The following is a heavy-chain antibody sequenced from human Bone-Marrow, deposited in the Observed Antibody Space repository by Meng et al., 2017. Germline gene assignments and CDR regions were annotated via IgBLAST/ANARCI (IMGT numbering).Heavy chain of an antibody. V-gene: IGHV4-34*01. CDR2: INDSGST. J-gene: IGHJ5*01. Sequence: QVQLQQWGAGLLKPSETLSLTCAVFGGSFSGNYWSWIRQPPGKGLEWIGEINDSGSTYYNPSLKSRITISIDTSKNQFSLKLSSVTAADTAVYYCSRRINTAGGWFDSWGQGTLVTVSS. CDR3: SRRINTAGGWFDS. D-gene: IGHD5-18*01. CDR1: GGSFSGNY.